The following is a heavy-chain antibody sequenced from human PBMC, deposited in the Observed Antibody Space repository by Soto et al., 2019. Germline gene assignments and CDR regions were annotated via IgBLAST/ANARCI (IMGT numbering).Heavy chain of an antibody. Sequence: SETLSLTCGVSRGSVSKDNWWSWVRQSPGKGLEWIGEVHYYGGTNYNPSLESRATISVDTSRNEFSLRLTSVTAADTAMYYCTKNSAYALDYWGQGILVTVSS. V-gene: IGHV4-4*02. D-gene: IGHD4-17*01. J-gene: IGHJ4*02. CDR1: RGSVSKDNW. CDR3: TKNSAYALDY. CDR2: VHYYGGT.